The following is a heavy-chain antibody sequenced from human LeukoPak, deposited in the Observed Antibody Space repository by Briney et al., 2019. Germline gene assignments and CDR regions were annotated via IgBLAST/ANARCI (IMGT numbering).Heavy chain of an antibody. J-gene: IGHJ6*02. V-gene: IGHV3-53*01. Sequence: PGGSLRLSCAASGFTVSSNYMSWVRQAPGKGLEWVSVIYSGGSTYYADSVKGRFTISRDNSKNTLYLQMNSLRAEDTAMYYCARDQAGTTIRSYYGMDVWGQGTTVTVSS. CDR1: GFTVSSNY. CDR3: ARDQAGTTIRSYYGMDV. D-gene: IGHD6-13*01. CDR2: IYSGGST.